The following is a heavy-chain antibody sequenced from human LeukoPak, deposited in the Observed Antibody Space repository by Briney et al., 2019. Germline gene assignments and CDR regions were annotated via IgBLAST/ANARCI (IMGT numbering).Heavy chain of an antibody. CDR1: GYTFTGYY. CDR3: ARDLLRFLRVNGPFDY. D-gene: IGHD3-3*01. V-gene: IGHV1-18*04. CDR2: ISAYNGNT. Sequence: ASVKVSCKASGYTFTGYYMHWVRQAPGEGLEWMGWISAYNGNTNYAQKLQDRVTMTTDTSTSTASMELRSLRSDDTAVYYCARDLLRFLRVNGPFDYWGQGTLVTVSS. J-gene: IGHJ4*02.